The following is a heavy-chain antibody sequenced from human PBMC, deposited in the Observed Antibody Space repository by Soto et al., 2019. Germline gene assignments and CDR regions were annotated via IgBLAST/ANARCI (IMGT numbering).Heavy chain of an antibody. V-gene: IGHV3-23*01. D-gene: IGHD6-6*01. Sequence: PGGSLLLSCAASGFPFSNYAMNWVRPAPGKGLEWVSAISGSGGSTYYADSVKGRFTISRDNSKNTLYLQMNSLRAEDTAVYYCAKTIGVAARPYYYYGMDVWGQGTTVTVS. CDR2: ISGSGGST. CDR3: AKTIGVAARPYYYYGMDV. CDR1: GFPFSNYA. J-gene: IGHJ6*02.